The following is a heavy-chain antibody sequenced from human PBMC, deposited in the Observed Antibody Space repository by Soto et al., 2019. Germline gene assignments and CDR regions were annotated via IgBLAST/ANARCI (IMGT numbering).Heavy chain of an antibody. D-gene: IGHD5-18*01. CDR1: GFTFGDYA. J-gene: IGHJ4*02. CDR2: ISGSGGST. V-gene: IGHV3-23*01. Sequence: PGGSLRLSCTASGFTFGDYAMSWFRQAPGKGLEWVSAISGSGGSTYYADSVKGRFTVSRDNSKNTLYLQMNSLRAEDTAVYYCAKVSPAMVTGLDYWGQGTLVTVSS. CDR3: AKVSPAMVTGLDY.